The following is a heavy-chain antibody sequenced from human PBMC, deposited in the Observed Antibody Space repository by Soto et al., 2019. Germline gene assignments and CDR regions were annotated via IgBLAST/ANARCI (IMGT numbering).Heavy chain of an antibody. Sequence: SETLSLTCGVSGFPVSYGYYWGWIRQPPGKGLEWLGSIYQSGKTYYNPSLKSRLTLSMDTSRNEFSLRLRSVTAADTAVYFCARLYCSSVSCYNEYWGPAVLVTVSS. V-gene: IGHV4-38-2*01. CDR3: ARLYCSSVSCYNEY. CDR1: GFPVSYGYY. D-gene: IGHD2-2*01. CDR2: IYQSGKT. J-gene: IGHJ4*02.